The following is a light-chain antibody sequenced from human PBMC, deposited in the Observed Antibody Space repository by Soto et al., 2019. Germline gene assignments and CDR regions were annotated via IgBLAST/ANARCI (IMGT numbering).Light chain of an antibody. CDR2: DAS. Sequence: DIEMTQSPSTLSASLGDRVTLTCRASQSINSWLAWYQQRPGQAPRLLIYDASTMANGIPARFSGSGSGTEFTLTISSLQPEDFAVYCCQQYNSWSPWTFGGGTKVEIK. V-gene: IGKV1-5*01. CDR1: QSINSW. J-gene: IGKJ4*02. CDR3: QQYNSWSPWT.